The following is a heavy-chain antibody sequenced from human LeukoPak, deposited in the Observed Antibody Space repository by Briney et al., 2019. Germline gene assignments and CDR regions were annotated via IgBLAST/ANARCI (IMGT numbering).Heavy chain of an antibody. J-gene: IGHJ4*02. CDR1: GFTFSSYS. CDR3: ARGQYTDGLSY. Sequence: PGGSLRLSCAASGFTFSSYSMNWVRQAPGKGLEWVAIIKPDGSEKYYVDSVKGRFTISRDNAENSLFLQMNGLRPEDTAVFYCARGQYTDGLSYWGQGTLVTVSS. V-gene: IGHV3-7*03. D-gene: IGHD5-24*01. CDR2: IKPDGSEK.